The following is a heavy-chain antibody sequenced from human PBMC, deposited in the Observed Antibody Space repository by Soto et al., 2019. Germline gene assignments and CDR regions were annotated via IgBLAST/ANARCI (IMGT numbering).Heavy chain of an antibody. CDR2: IYYSGST. CDR1: GGSISSSSYY. V-gene: IGHV4-39*01. J-gene: IGHJ1*01. CDR3: ARHAPSYDYIWGSYRLEYFQH. Sequence: QLQLQESGPGLVKPSETLSLTCTVSGGSISSSSYYWGWIRQPPGKGLEWIGSIYYSGSTYYNPSPKRRVTISVDTYKNKFSLKMSSVTAADTAVYYCARHAPSYDYIWGSYRLEYFQHWGQGTLVTVSS. D-gene: IGHD3-16*02.